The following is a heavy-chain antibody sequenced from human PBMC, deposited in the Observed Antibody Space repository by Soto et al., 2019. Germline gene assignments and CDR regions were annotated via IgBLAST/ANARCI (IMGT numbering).Heavy chain of an antibody. CDR3: GRDQGLLWFGELPTFNWFDP. D-gene: IGHD3-10*01. CDR2: IIPIFGTA. V-gene: IGHV1-69*13. CDR1: GGTFSSYA. Sequence: SVKVSCKASGGTFSSYAISWVRQAPGQGLEWMGGIIPIFGTANYAQKFQGRVTITADESTSTAYMELSSLRSEDTAVYYCGRDQGLLWFGELPTFNWFDPWGQGTLVTVSS. J-gene: IGHJ5*02.